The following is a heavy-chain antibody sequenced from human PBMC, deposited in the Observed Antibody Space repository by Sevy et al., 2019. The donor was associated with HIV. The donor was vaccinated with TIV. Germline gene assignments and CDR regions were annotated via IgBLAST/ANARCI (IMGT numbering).Heavy chain of an antibody. Sequence: GGSLRLSCAASGFTFSSYAMSWVRQAPGKGLEWVSAISGSGGSTYYADSVKGRFTISRDNSKNTLYLQMNSPRAEDTAVYYCVKLRIAGADNWFDPWGQGTLVTVSS. J-gene: IGHJ5*02. CDR2: ISGSGGST. D-gene: IGHD1-26*01. CDR1: GFTFSSYA. V-gene: IGHV3-23*01. CDR3: VKLRIAGADNWFDP.